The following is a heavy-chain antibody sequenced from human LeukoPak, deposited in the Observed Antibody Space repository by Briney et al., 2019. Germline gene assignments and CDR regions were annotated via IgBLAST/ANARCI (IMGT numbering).Heavy chain of an antibody. V-gene: IGHV3-64*01. Sequence: SNGGITYYANSVKGRFTISRDNYKNTLYLQMGSLRAEDMAVYYCARDAPGIAAAGGSDYWGQGTLVTVSS. CDR3: ARDAPGIAAAGGSDY. CDR2: SNGGIT. J-gene: IGHJ4*02. D-gene: IGHD6-13*01.